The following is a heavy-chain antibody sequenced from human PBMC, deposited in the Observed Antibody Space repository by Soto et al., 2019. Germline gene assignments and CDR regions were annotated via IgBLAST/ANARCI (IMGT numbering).Heavy chain of an antibody. V-gene: IGHV3-30*02. D-gene: IGHD3-22*01. CDR1: GFTFSSYG. J-gene: IGHJ4*02. CDR3: AKKGYDSSGQYSYYFDC. Sequence: PGGSLRLSCEASGFTFSSYGMHWVRQAPGKGLEWVAVIWYDGSDKYYGDSVKGRFIISRDNSKSTVYLQLNSLRAEDTAMYYCAKKGYDSSGQYSYYFDCWGQGTLVTVSS. CDR2: IWYDGSDK.